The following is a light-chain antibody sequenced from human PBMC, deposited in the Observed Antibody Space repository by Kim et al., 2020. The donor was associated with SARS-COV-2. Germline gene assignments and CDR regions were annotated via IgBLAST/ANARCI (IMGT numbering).Light chain of an antibody. CDR2: QDS. CDR1: KLGDKY. CDR3: QAWDSSTEVV. V-gene: IGLV3-1*01. J-gene: IGLJ2*01. Sequence: SYELTQPPSVSVSPGQTASITCSGDKLGDKYACWYQQKPGQSPVLVIYQDSKRPSGIPERFSGSNSGNTATLTISGTQAMDEADYYCQAWDSSTEVVFDG.